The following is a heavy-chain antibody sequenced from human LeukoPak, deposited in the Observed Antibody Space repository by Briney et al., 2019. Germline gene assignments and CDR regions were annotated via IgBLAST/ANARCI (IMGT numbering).Heavy chain of an antibody. D-gene: IGHD6-13*01. V-gene: IGHV3-11*04. J-gene: IGHJ3*02. Sequence: GGSLRLSCVASGFSFSDYYMSWIRLAPGKGLEWISYIDSSGTTNYYADSVKGRFTISRDNAKNSLHLQINSVRVEDTAVYYCARDRSSSWGLHAFSIWGHGTMVTVSS. CDR2: IDSSGTTN. CDR3: ARDRSSSWGLHAFSI. CDR1: GFSFSDYY.